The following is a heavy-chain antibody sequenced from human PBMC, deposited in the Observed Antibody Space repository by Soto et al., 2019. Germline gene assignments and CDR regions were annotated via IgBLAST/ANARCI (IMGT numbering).Heavy chain of an antibody. Sequence: SVKVSCNASGFTFTSSAVQLVRQARGQRLEWIGWIVVGSGNTDYAQNFQERVTITRDMSTSTAYMELNSLRAGDTAVYYCARGNLWFGDPPHPYYYGMDVWGQGTTVTVSS. CDR2: IVVGSGNT. V-gene: IGHV1-58*01. D-gene: IGHD3-10*01. J-gene: IGHJ6*02. CDR3: ARGNLWFGDPPHPYYYGMDV. CDR1: GFTFTSSA.